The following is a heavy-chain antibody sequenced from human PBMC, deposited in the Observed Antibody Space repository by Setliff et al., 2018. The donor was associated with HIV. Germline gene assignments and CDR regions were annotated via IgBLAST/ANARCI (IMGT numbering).Heavy chain of an antibody. Sequence: PGGSLRLSCAASGFTLSDYAMHWVRQAPGKGLEWVAVISYDGTNEYYAASVKGRFTISRDNYKNTVFLQMNSLRVDDSALYYCTRDATRGGDMDVWAKGTTVTVSS. J-gene: IGHJ6*03. CDR1: GFTLSDYA. V-gene: IGHV3-30*03. CDR3: TRDATRGGDMDV. CDR2: ISYDGTNE. D-gene: IGHD2-15*01.